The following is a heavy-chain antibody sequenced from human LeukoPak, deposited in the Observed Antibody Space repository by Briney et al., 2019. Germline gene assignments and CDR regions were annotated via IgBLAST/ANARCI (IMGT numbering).Heavy chain of an antibody. J-gene: IGHJ4*02. V-gene: IGHV4-59*01. Sequence: PSETLSLTCTVSGGSISSYYWSWIWQPPGKGLEWIGYIYYSGSTNYNPSLKSRVTISVDTSKNQFSLKLSSVTAADTAVYYCARGWFREPHYYFDYWGQGTLVTVSS. CDR2: IYYSGST. CDR1: GGSISSYY. D-gene: IGHD3-10*01. CDR3: ARGWFREPHYYFDY.